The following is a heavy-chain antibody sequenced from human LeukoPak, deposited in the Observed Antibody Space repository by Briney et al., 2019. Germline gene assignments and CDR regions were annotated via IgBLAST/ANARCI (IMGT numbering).Heavy chain of an antibody. Sequence: ASVKVSCKASGYTFTGYYMHWVRRAPGQGLEWMGWINPNSGGTHYAQKFQGRVTMTRDTSISTAYTELSRLRSDDTAVYYCARGYRSGILDYWGQGTLVTVSS. J-gene: IGHJ4*02. CDR3: ARGYRSGILDY. CDR2: INPNSGGT. D-gene: IGHD1-26*01. CDR1: GYTFTGYY. V-gene: IGHV1-2*02.